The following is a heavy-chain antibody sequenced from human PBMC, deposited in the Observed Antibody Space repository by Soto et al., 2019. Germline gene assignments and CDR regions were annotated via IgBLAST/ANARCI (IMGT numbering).Heavy chain of an antibody. J-gene: IGHJ3*02. Sequence: LRLSCAASGFTFSSYAMSWVRQAPGKGLEWVSAISGSGGSTYYADSVKGRFTISRDNSKNTLYLQMNSLRAEDTAVYYCAKEQGIAVAVVGAFDIWGQGTMVTVSS. CDR3: AKEQGIAVAVVGAFDI. CDR1: GFTFSSYA. D-gene: IGHD6-19*01. V-gene: IGHV3-23*01. CDR2: ISGSGGST.